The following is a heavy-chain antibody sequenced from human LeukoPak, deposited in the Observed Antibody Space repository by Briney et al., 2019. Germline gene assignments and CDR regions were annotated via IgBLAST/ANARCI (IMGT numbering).Heavy chain of an antibody. CDR2: INHSGST. CDR1: GGSFSGYY. V-gene: IGHV4-34*01. D-gene: IGHD5-18*01. Sequence: SETLSLTCAVYGGSFSGYYWSWIRQPPGKGLEWIGEINHSGSTNYNPSLKSRVTISVDTSKNQFSLKLSSVTAADTAVYYCASRIQLIQWGQGTLVTVS. J-gene: IGHJ4*02. CDR3: ASRIQLIQ.